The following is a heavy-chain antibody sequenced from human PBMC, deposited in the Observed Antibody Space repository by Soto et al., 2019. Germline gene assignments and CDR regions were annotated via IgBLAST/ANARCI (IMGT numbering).Heavy chain of an antibody. Sequence: ASVKVSCKASGYTFTSYAMHWVRQAPGQRLEWMGWINAGNGNTKYSQKFQGRVTITRDTSASTAYMELSSLRSEDTAVYYCARDLVPTTVTKGDDAFDIWGQGTMVT. CDR2: INAGNGNT. D-gene: IGHD4-17*01. V-gene: IGHV1-3*01. CDR1: GYTFTSYA. CDR3: ARDLVPTTVTKGDDAFDI. J-gene: IGHJ3*02.